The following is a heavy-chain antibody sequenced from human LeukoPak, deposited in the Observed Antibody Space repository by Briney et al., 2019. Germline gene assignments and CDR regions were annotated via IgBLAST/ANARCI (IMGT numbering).Heavy chain of an antibody. CDR1: GVSISSSY. CDR3: ARDPGSCSGGSCSFYWYFDL. D-gene: IGHD2-15*01. Sequence: SDTLSLTCAVSGVSISSSYWSWIRQPPGKGLEWIGYISYRGTTKYNPSLKSRVTISLDTSKNQVSLNLSSVTAADTAVYYCARDPGSCSGGSCSFYWYFDLWGRGTLVTVSS. V-gene: IGHV4-59*01. CDR2: ISYRGTT. J-gene: IGHJ2*01.